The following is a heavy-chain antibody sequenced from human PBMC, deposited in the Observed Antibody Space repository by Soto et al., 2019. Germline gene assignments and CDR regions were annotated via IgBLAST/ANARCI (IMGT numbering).Heavy chain of an antibody. CDR1: GFTFSSYA. V-gene: IGHV3-30-3*01. J-gene: IGHJ4*02. Sequence: GGSLRLSCAASGFTFSSYAMHWVRQAPGKGLEWVAVISYDGSNKYYADSVKGRFTISRDNSKNTLCLQMNSLRAEDTAVYYCAGLITSIGWGQGTLVTVSS. D-gene: IGHD3-16*01. CDR3: AGLITSIG. CDR2: ISYDGSNK.